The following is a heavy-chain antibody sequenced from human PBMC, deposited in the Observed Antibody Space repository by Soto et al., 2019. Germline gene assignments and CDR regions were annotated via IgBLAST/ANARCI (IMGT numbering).Heavy chain of an antibody. Sequence: SLKISCKGSGYSFATYWIAWVRQKPGMGLELMGIIYPGDSDTRYSPSFQGQVSISADKSINTAYLQWSTLKASDTAIYYCARPPSDTRGRPQFDYWGQGTLVTVSS. V-gene: IGHV5-51*01. CDR1: GYSFATYW. CDR3: ARPPSDTRGRPQFDY. CDR2: IYPGDSDT. J-gene: IGHJ4*02.